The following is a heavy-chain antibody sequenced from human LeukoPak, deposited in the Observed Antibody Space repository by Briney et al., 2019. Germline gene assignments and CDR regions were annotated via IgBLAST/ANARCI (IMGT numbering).Heavy chain of an antibody. J-gene: IGHJ6*02. Sequence: PSETLSLTCTVSGGSISSYYWSWIRQPPGKGQEWIGYIYYSGSTNYNPSLKSRVTISVDTSKNQFSLKPSSVTAADTAVYYCARERDGMDDWGQGTTVTVSS. CDR1: GGSISSYY. V-gene: IGHV4-59*01. CDR2: IYYSGST. CDR3: ARERDGMDD.